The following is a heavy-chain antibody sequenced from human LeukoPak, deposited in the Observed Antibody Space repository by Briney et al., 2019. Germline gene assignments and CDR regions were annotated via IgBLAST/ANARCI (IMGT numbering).Heavy chain of an antibody. J-gene: IGHJ4*02. CDR2: MNPNSGNT. Sequence: GASVKVSCTASGYTFTSYDINWVRQATGQGLEWMGWMNPNSGNTGYAQKFQGRVTITRNTSISTAYMELSSLRSEDTAVYYCARARRDGYNLFGYWGQGTLVTVSS. CDR1: GYTFTSYD. D-gene: IGHD5-24*01. CDR3: ARARRDGYNLFGY. V-gene: IGHV1-8*03.